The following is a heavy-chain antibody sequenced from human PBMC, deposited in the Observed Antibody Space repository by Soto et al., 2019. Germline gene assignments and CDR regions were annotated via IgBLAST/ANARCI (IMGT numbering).Heavy chain of an antibody. J-gene: IGHJ5*02. CDR1: GGSMSSSPYY. V-gene: IGHV4-39*01. CDR2: IYYRGNT. D-gene: IGHD5-18*01. CDR3: ARHKAVGGYSNSDDGFGP. Sequence: QLQLQESGPGLVKPSETLSLTCTVSGGSMSSSPYYWGWVRQPPGKGLAWVGIIYYRGNTYYNPSLKSRVTISVDTSKNQLVLRLRSVTAADTAVYYCARHKAVGGYSNSDDGFGPWGQGTLVIVSS.